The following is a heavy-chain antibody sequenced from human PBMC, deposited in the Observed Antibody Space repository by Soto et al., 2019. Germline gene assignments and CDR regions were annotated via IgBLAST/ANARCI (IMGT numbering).Heavy chain of an antibody. D-gene: IGHD6-6*01. J-gene: IGHJ4*02. Sequence: ASVKVSCKASGYTFTSYGISWVRQAPGQGLEWMGGIIPFFGTANYAQKFQGRVTITADESTSTAYMELSSLRSEDTAVYYCAKSIAARPVPLYFDYWGQGTLVTVSS. CDR1: GYTFTSYG. CDR2: IIPFFGTA. V-gene: IGHV1-69*13. CDR3: AKSIAARPVPLYFDY.